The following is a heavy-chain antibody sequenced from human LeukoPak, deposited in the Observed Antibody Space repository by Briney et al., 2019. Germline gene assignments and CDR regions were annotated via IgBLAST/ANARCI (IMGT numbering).Heavy chain of an antibody. CDR2: ISSSGSTI. V-gene: IGHV3-48*04. Sequence: GGSLRLSCAASGFTFSGCGMSWVRQAPGKGLEWVSYISSSGSTIYYADSVKGRFTISRDNAKNSLYLQMNSLRAEDTAVYYCAREGGEWELLRTFDYWGQGTLVTVSS. D-gene: IGHD1-26*01. CDR1: GFTFSGCG. J-gene: IGHJ4*02. CDR3: AREGGEWELLRTFDY.